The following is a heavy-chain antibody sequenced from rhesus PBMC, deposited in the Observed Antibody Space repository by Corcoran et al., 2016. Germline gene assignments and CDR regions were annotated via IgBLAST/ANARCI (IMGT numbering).Heavy chain of an antibody. CDR2: VDPEDGET. Sequence: EVQLVQSGAEVKKPGDSVKISCKASGYTFTDYYLHWVRPAHVKWFEWMGRVDPEDGETIHAQKFQDRVTITADTSTDTAYMELSSLRSEDTAVYYCATGVVGIQRVQFDYWGQGVLVTVSS. V-gene: IGHV1-111*02. CDR1: GYTFTDYY. D-gene: IGHD5-42*01. J-gene: IGHJ4*01. CDR3: ATGVVGIQRVQFDY.